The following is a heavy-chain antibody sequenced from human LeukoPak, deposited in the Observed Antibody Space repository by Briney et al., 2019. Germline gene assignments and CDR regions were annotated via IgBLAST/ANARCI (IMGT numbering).Heavy chain of an antibody. D-gene: IGHD5-24*01. J-gene: IGHJ4*02. CDR3: ARVFAGKRWLQLRGLYYFDY. V-gene: IGHV4-34*01. CDR2: INHSGST. Sequence: SETLPLTCAVYGGSFSGYYWSWIRQPPGKGLEWIGEINHSGSTNYNPSLKSRVTISVDTSKNQFSLKLSSVTAADTAVYYCARVFAGKRWLQLRGLYYFDYWGQGTLVTVSS. CDR1: GGSFSGYY.